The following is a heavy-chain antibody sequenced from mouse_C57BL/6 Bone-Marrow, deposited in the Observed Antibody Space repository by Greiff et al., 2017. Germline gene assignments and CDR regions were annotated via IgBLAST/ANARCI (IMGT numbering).Heavy chain of an antibody. CDR3: TPYGKFDY. D-gene: IGHD2-1*01. Sequence: EVKLVESGAELVRPGASVKLSCTASGFNIKDDYMHWVKQRPEQGLEWIGWIDPENGDTEYASKFQGKATITADTSSNTAYLQLSSLTSEDTAVYYCTPYGKFDYWGQGTTLTVSS. J-gene: IGHJ2*01. CDR1: GFNIKDDY. V-gene: IGHV14-4*01. CDR2: IDPENGDT.